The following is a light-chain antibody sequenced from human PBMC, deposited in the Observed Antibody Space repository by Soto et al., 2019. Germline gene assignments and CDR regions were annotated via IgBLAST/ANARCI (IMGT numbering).Light chain of an antibody. V-gene: IGLV1-51*01. CDR2: DDN. Sequence: QSVLTQPPSVSAAPGQRVTISCSGTSSNIASNYVSWYQQFPGTAPRLLIYDDNKRPSGIPDRFSASKSGTSATLGITGLLSGDEADYYCGTWDSSLSGGVFGTGTKLTVL. CDR1: SSNIASNY. CDR3: GTWDSSLSGGV. J-gene: IGLJ1*01.